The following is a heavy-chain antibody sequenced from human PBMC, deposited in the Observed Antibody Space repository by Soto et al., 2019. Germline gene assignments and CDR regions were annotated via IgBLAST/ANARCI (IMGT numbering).Heavy chain of an antibody. V-gene: IGHV3-23*01. Sequence: GGSLRLSCAASGFTFSSYAMSWVRQAPGKGLEWVSAISGSGGSTYYADSVKGRFTISRDNSKNTLYLQMNSLRAEDTAVYYCAKVPSGIAARRPPWFDPWGQGTLVTVSS. D-gene: IGHD6-6*01. CDR3: AKVPSGIAARRPPWFDP. CDR1: GFTFSSYA. CDR2: ISGSGGST. J-gene: IGHJ5*02.